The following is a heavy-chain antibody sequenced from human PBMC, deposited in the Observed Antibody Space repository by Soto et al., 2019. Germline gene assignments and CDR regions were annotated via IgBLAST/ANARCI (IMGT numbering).Heavy chain of an antibody. CDR3: ARVPARMIAAAGDY. V-gene: IGHV1-69*01. D-gene: IGHD6-13*01. CDR2: IIPIFGTA. J-gene: IGHJ4*02. CDR1: GGTFSSYA. Sequence: QVQLVQSGAEVKKPGSSVKVSCKASGGTFSSYAISWVRQAPGQGLEWMGGIIPIFGTANYAQKFQGRVTITADESTSTDYMEMSSLRSEDKAVYYCARVPARMIAAAGDYWGPGTLVTVSS.